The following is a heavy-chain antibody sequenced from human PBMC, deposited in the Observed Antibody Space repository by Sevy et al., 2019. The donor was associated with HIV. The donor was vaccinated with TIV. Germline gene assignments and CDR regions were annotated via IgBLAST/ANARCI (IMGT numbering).Heavy chain of an antibody. Sequence: GGSLRLSCAASGFTFSDYYMSWIRQAPGKGLEWISYISGSDSTIYYADSVKGRFTISRDNARNSLYLQMNSLRAEDTAVYYCARDHVKDGDLGDYYYYAFYVWGQGTTVTVSS. V-gene: IGHV3-11*01. CDR3: ARDHVKDGDLGDYYYYAFYV. CDR2: ISGSDSTI. CDR1: GFTFSDYY. D-gene: IGHD4-17*01. J-gene: IGHJ6*02.